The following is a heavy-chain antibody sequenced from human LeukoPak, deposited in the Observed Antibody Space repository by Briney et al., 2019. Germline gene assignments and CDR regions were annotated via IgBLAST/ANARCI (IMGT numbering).Heavy chain of an antibody. CDR2: IYYSGST. V-gene: IGHV4-59*01. D-gene: IGHD3-9*01. CDR1: GGSISSYY. J-gene: IGHJ5*02. Sequence: SEILSLTCTVSGGSISSYYWSWIRQPPGKRLEWIGYIYYSGSTNYNPSLKSRVTISVDTSKNQFSLKLSSVTAADTAVYYCARGLYDILTGYHNWFDPWGQGTLITVSS. CDR3: ARGLYDILTGYHNWFDP.